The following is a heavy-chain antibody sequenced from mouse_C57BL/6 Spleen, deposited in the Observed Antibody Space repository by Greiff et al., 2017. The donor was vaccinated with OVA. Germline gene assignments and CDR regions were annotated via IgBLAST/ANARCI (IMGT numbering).Heavy chain of an antibody. J-gene: IGHJ2*01. V-gene: IGHV1-50*01. Sequence: QVQLQQPGAELVKPGASVKLSCKASGYTFTSYWMQWVKQRPGQGLEWIGEIDPSDSYTNYNQKFKGKATLTVDTSSSTAYMQLSRLTSEDSAVYYCARWFDYWGKGTTLTVSS. CDR3: ARWFDY. CDR1: GYTFTSYW. CDR2: IDPSDSYT.